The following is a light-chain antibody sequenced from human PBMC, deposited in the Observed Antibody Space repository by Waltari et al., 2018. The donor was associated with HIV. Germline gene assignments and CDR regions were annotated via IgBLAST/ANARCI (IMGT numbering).Light chain of an antibody. CDR3: CSYTGSTTWV. CDR2: EDN. CDR1: SSDVGRYNV. J-gene: IGLJ3*02. Sequence: QSALTQPASVSGSPVQSITISCTGTSSDVGRYNVVSWYQQPPGKAPKLMIYEDNKRPSGVSNRFSGSKSGNTASLTISGLQAEDEADYYCCSYTGSTTWVFGGGTKLTVL. V-gene: IGLV2-23*01.